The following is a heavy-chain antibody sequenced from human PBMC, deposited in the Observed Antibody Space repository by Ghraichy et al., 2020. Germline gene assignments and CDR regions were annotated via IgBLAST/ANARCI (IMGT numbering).Heavy chain of an antibody. CDR3: ARVDIVENCFDY. V-gene: IGHV4-34*01. Sequence: TLSLTCAVYGGSFSGYYWNWIRQPPGKGLEWIGEINHSGSTTYNASLKSRVTISGDTSKNQFSLKLSSVTAADTAVYYCARVDIVENCFDYWGQGTPVTVSS. D-gene: IGHD2-15*01. CDR1: GGSFSGYY. CDR2: INHSGST. J-gene: IGHJ4*02.